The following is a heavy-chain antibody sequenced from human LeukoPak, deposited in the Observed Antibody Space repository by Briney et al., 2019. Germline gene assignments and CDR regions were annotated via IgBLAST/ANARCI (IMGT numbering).Heavy chain of an antibody. V-gene: IGHV4-30-4*01. D-gene: IGHD6-6*01. CDR2: IYYSGST. CDR1: GGSLSSGDYY. CDR3: ARVALLEYSSTPGWFDP. J-gene: IGHJ5*02. Sequence: SQTLSLTCTVSGGSLSSGDYYWGWIRQPPGKGLEWIGYIYYSGSTYYNPSLKSRVTISVDTSKTQFSLKLSSVTAADTAVYYCARVALLEYSSTPGWFDPWGQGTLVTVSS.